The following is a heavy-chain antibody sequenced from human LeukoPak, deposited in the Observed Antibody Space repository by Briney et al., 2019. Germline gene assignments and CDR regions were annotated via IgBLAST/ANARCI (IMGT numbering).Heavy chain of an antibody. CDR2: ISSSSYI. D-gene: IGHD1-26*01. V-gene: IGHV3-21*01. Sequence: PGGSLRLSCAASRFAFSSYSMNWVRQAPGKGLEWVSSISSSSYIYYADSVMGRFTISRDNAKNSLYLQMNSLRAEDTAVYYCASDEWGGYWGQGTLVTVSS. J-gene: IGHJ4*02. CDR1: RFAFSSYS. CDR3: ASDEWGGY.